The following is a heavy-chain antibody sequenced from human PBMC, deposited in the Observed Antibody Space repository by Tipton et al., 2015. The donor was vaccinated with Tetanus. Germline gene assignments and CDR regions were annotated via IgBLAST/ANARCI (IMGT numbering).Heavy chain of an antibody. CDR1: GDSIDGGFKN. D-gene: IGHD2-2*01. CDR3: ASDMGAGFCSTTRCYSTGPWMDV. J-gene: IGHJ6*02. V-gene: IGHV4-31*03. CDR2: IDYRGNT. Sequence: TLSLTCTVSGDSIDGGFKNWGWIRQQPGKGLEWIGYIDYRGNTYYNPSLRRRVTFSFDTSEDQFSLKLTYVTAADTAVYYCASDMGAGFCSTTRCYSTGPWMDVWGQGTSVIVSS.